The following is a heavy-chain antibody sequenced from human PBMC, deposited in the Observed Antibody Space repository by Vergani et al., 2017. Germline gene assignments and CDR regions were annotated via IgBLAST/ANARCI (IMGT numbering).Heavy chain of an antibody. V-gene: IGHV4-59*01. D-gene: IGHD2-15*01. J-gene: IGHJ3*02. Sequence: QVQLQESGPGLVKPSETLSLTCTVSGGSISSYYWSWIRQPPGKGLEWIGYIYYSGSTNYNPSLKSRVTISVDTSKNQFSLKLCSVTAADTAVYYCARDRAGYCSGGSCYGGAFDIWGQGTMVTVSS. CDR3: ARDRAGYCSGGSCYGGAFDI. CDR2: IYYSGST. CDR1: GGSISSYY.